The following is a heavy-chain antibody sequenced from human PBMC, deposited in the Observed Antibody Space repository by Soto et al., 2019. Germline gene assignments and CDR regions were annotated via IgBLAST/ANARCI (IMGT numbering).Heavy chain of an antibody. CDR3: ASYYYGSGFDYFNY. D-gene: IGHD3-10*01. Sequence: ASVKVSCRASGNTFTSYAMHWVRQAPGQRLEWMGWINAGNGNTKYSQKFQVRVTITRDKSASTAYMELSSLRSEDTAVYYCASYYYGSGFDYFNYWGQGTLVTVSS. V-gene: IGHV1-3*01. CDR2: INAGNGNT. CDR1: GNTFTSYA. J-gene: IGHJ4*02.